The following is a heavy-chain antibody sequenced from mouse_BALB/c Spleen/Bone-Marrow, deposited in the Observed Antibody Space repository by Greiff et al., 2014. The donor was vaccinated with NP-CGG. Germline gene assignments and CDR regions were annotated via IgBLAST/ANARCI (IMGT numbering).Heavy chain of an antibody. D-gene: IGHD2-14*01. J-gene: IGHJ2*01. CDR1: GYTFTSYW. CDR3: AYYRYDVNY. Sequence: DLVKPGASVKLSCKASGYTFTSYWINWIKQRPGQGLEWIGRIAPGSGSTYYNELFKGKAILTVDTSSSTAYIQLNSLSSEDSAVYFCAYYRYDVNYWGQGTTLTVSS. CDR2: IAPGSGST. V-gene: IGHV1S41*01.